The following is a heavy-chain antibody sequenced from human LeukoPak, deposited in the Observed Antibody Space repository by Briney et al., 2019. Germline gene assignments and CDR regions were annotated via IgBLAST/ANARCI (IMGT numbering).Heavy chain of an antibody. J-gene: IGHJ4*02. CDR3: ARSPPNCSGGSCYLYDY. V-gene: IGHV3-33*01. CDR1: GFTFSSYG. D-gene: IGHD2-15*01. CDR2: IWYDGSNK. Sequence: GGFLRLSCAASGFTFSSYGMHWVRQAPGKGLEWVAVIWYDGSNKYYADSVKGRFTISRDNSKNTLYLQMNSLRAEDTAVYYCARSPPNCSGGSCYLYDYWGQGTLVTVSS.